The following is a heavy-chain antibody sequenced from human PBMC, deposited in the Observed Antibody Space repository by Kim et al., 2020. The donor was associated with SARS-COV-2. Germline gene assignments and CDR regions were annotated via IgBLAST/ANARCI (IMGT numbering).Heavy chain of an antibody. V-gene: IGHV3-7*04. J-gene: IGHJ6*02. CDR1: GFTFSTFW. Sequence: GGSLRLSCAASGFTFSTFWMNWVRQAPGKRLEWVANIKQDGSEIYYLDSVKGRFTISRDNAKNSLFLQMNSLRAEDTAVYYCAGGGGWRMDVWGQGTTVT. CDR2: IKQDGSEI. CDR3: AGGGGWRMDV. D-gene: IGHD3-16*01.